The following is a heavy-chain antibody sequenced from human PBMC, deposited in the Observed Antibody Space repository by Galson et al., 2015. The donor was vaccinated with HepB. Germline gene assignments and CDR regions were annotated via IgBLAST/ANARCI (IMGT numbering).Heavy chain of an antibody. CDR1: GYSFTNYW. CDR2: VDPSDSYS. D-gene: IGHD5-24*01. Sequence: QSGAEVKKPGESLRISCKGSGYSFTNYWISWVRQMPGKGLEWMGRVDPSDSYSDYSPSFQGHVSISVDKSISTAYLQWSSLKASDTAIYYCARLRGHDAYIGVYGMDVWGQGTMVTVSS. V-gene: IGHV5-10-1*01. J-gene: IGHJ6*02. CDR3: ARLRGHDAYIGVYGMDV.